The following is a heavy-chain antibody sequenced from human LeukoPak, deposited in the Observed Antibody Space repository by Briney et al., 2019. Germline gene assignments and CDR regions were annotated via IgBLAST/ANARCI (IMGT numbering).Heavy chain of an antibody. CDR1: GVSISSYY. CDR2: IYYSGST. V-gene: IGHV4-59*01. CDR3: ARGSANWNDAPLDY. D-gene: IGHD1-1*01. J-gene: IGHJ4*02. Sequence: ASETLSLTCTVSGVSISSYYWSWIRQPPGKGLEWIGYIYYSGSTNYNPSLKSRVTISVDTSKNQFSLKLSSVAAADTAVYYCARGSANWNDAPLDYWGQGTLVTVSS.